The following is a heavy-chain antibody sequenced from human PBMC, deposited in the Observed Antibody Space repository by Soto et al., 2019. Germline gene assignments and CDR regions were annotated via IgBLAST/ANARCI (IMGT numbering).Heavy chain of an antibody. J-gene: IGHJ3*02. Sequence: EVQLLESGGGLVQPGGPLRLSCAASGFTFSSYAMSWVRQAPGKGLEWVSAISGSGGSTYYADSVKGRFTISRYNSKNTRYLQMTSLRDEDTAVYYCPKVCSSFFGVVIDGFDIWGQGTMVTVSS. CDR2: ISGSGGST. CDR3: PKVCSSFFGVVIDGFDI. V-gene: IGHV3-23*01. D-gene: IGHD3-3*01. CDR1: GFTFSSYA.